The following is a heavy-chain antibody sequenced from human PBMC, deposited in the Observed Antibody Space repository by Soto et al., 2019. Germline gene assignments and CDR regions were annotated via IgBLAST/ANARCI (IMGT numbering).Heavy chain of an antibody. V-gene: IGHV3-33*01. CDR3: ARSDCGGQCACDY. CDR1: GFTFGTYA. J-gene: IGHJ4*02. CDR2: IWYDGRIE. Sequence: PGGSLRLSCAASGFTFGTYAMHWVRQAPGKGLEWVAGIWYDGRIENYADSVKGRFTISRDNSKSTVSLHMSSLRVEDTAIYYCARSDCGGQCACDYWGQGTLVTVSS. D-gene: IGHD2-21*01.